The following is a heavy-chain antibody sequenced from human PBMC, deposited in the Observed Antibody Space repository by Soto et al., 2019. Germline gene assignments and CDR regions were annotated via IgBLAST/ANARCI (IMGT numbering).Heavy chain of an antibody. V-gene: IGHV4-39*01. CDR3: ARSNSGYYKWFDP. CDR1: GGSISSSTYY. J-gene: IGHJ5*02. CDR2: IYYSGST. D-gene: IGHD3-22*01. Sequence: PSETLSLTCTVSGGSISSSTYYWGWIRQPPGKGLEWIANIYYSGSTYYNPSLKSRVTISVDTSKNQFSLKLNSVTAADTAVYYCARSNSGYYKWFDPWGQGTLVT.